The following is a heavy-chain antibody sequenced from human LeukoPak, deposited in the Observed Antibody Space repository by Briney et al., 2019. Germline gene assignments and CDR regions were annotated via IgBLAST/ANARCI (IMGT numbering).Heavy chain of an antibody. CDR3: AKDTTAWWYHRAYMNV. CDR2: ISGSGDKT. D-gene: IGHD2-15*01. J-gene: IGHJ6*03. Sequence: GGSLRLSCAASGFSISTYAMSWVRQAPGGGLEWVSAISGSGDKTYHADSVKGRFTTSKDNSENRLSLQMDSLRAEDTAVYISAKDTTAWWYHRAYMNVWGKGTAVTVSS. CDR1: GFSISTYA. V-gene: IGHV3-23*01.